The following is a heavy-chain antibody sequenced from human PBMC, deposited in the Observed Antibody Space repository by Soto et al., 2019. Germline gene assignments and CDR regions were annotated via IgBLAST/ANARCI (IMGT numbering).Heavy chain of an antibody. V-gene: IGHV5-51*01. CDR2: IYPGDSDT. CDR3: ARSHYGSGGYRYYYYGMDV. J-gene: IGHJ6*02. CDR1: GYSFTSYW. Sequence: GESLKISCKGSGYSFTSYWIGWVRQMPGKGLEWMGIIYPGDSDTRYSPSFQGQVTISADKSISTAYLQWSSLKASDTAMYYCARSHYGSGGYRYYYYGMDVWGQGTTVTVSS. D-gene: IGHD3-10*01.